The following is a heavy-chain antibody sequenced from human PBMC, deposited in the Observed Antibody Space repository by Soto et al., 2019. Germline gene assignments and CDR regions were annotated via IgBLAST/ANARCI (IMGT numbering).Heavy chain of an antibody. CDR1: GGSIRSNIYY. Sequence: QLQLQESGPGLVKPSETLSLTCSVSGGSIRSNIYYWGWIRQPPGKGLEWIATVHYSGSTYYTPSLKNRVTISADTSKNQFSLRLNSVTAADTAVYDGSRQHYYDSSGYYTWNGGQGTLVTVSS. D-gene: IGHD3-22*01. CDR2: VHYSGST. V-gene: IGHV4-39*01. CDR3: SRQHYYDSSGYYTWN. J-gene: IGHJ4*02.